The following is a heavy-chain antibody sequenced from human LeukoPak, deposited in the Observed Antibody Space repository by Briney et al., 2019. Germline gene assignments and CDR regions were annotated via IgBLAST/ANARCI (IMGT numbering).Heavy chain of an antibody. D-gene: IGHD6-6*01. V-gene: IGHV3-7*01. Sequence: GGSLRLSCAASGFTFSSYWMSWVRLAPGKGLEWVANIKQDGSEKYYVDSVKGRFTISRDNAKNSLYLQMNSLRAEDTAVYYCAKDGAAQLVHDAFDIWGQGTMVTVSS. CDR3: AKDGAAQLVHDAFDI. J-gene: IGHJ3*02. CDR1: GFTFSSYW. CDR2: IKQDGSEK.